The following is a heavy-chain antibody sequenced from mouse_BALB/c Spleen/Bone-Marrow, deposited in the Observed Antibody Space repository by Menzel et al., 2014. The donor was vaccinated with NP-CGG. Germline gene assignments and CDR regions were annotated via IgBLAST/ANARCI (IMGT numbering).Heavy chain of an antibody. CDR1: GYTFTDYN. V-gene: IGHV1-18*01. Sequence: VQLKQSGAELVKPGASVKISCKASGYTFTDYNMDWVKQSHGKSLEWIGDINSNYDSTSYNQKFKGKATLTVDKSSSTAYMELRSLTSEDTAVYYCARGGSYGGEAWFAYWGQGTLVTVSA. CDR3: ARGGSYGGEAWFAY. D-gene: IGHD1-1*02. CDR2: INSNYDST. J-gene: IGHJ3*01.